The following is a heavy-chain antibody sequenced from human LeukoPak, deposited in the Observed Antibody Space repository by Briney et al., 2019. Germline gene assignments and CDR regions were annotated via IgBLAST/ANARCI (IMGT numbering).Heavy chain of an antibody. Sequence: KTSETLSLTCTVSGGSIRSSYYYWSWIRQPPGKGLEWIGEINHSGSTNYNPSLKSRVTISVDTSKNQFSLKLSSVTAADTAVYYCAREYGDEYQLLTYNWFDPWGQGTLVTVSS. CDR3: AREYGDEYQLLTYNWFDP. CDR2: INHSGST. D-gene: IGHD2-2*01. CDR1: GGSIRSSYYY. V-gene: IGHV4-39*07. J-gene: IGHJ5*02.